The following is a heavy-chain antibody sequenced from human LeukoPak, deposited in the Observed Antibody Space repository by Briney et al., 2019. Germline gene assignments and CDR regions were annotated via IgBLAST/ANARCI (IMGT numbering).Heavy chain of an antibody. J-gene: IGHJ6*03. V-gene: IGHV3-7*01. CDR1: GFTVSSYW. CDR2: IKQDGSEK. CDR3: ARARANMDV. Sequence: GGSLRLSCAVSGFTVSSYWMTWVRQAPGKGLEWVANIKQDGSEKYYVESVKGRFSISRDNAKKSVHLQMNSLSAEDTAVYYCARARANMDVWGKGTTVTVSS.